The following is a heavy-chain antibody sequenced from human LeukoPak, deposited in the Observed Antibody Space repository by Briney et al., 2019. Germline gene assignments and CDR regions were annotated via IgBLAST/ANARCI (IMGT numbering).Heavy chain of an antibody. CDR2: ISAYNGNT. J-gene: IGHJ6*03. D-gene: IGHD6-6*01. CDR3: ASVGLVAPAYYYYYMDV. CDR1: GYTFTSYG. V-gene: IGHV1-18*01. Sequence: GASVKVSCKASGYTFTSYGISWVRQAPGQGLEWMGWISAYNGNTNYAQKLQGRVTMTTDTSTSTAYMELNSLRSEDTAVYYCASVGLVAPAYYYYYMDVWGKGTTVTVSS.